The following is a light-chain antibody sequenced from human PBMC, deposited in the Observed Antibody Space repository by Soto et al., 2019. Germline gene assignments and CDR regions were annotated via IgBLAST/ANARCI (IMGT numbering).Light chain of an antibody. CDR3: QQYNNWPRWT. CDR1: QSVSSN. CDR2: GAS. J-gene: IGKJ1*01. V-gene: IGKV3-15*01. Sequence: EIVMTHSPATLSVSPWEIASLSCWASQSVSSNLAWYQQKPGQAPRLLIYGASTRATGIPARFSGSGSGTEFTLTISSLQSEDFAVYYCQQYNNWPRWTFGHGTKVDIK.